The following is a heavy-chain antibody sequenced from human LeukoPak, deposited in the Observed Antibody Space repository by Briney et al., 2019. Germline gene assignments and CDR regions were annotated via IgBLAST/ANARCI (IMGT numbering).Heavy chain of an antibody. V-gene: IGHV3-74*01. CDR2: INSDGSST. CDR3: ARDYYTSGSPNDY. D-gene: IGHD3-10*01. J-gene: IGHJ4*02. Sequence: GGSLRLSCAASGFTFSSYWMHWVRQAPGKGLVRVSRINSDGSSTNYADSVKGRFTISRDNAKNTLYLQMNSLRAEDTAVYYCARDYYTSGSPNDYWGQGTLVTVSS. CDR1: GFTFSSYW.